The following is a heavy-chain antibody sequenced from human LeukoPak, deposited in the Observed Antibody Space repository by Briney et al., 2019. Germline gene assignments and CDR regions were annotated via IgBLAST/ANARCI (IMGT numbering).Heavy chain of an antibody. Sequence: GASVNVSCKASGYTFTGYFMHWVRPAPGQGLEWMGWINPNSGGTNYAQKFQGRVTMTRDTSISTAYMDLSRLRSDDTAVYYCAREGKMHYDSGYYYYMDVWGKGTTVTVAS. V-gene: IGHV1-2*02. CDR1: GYTFTGYF. D-gene: IGHD3-22*01. CDR3: AREGKMHYDSGYYYYMDV. J-gene: IGHJ6*03. CDR2: INPNSGGT.